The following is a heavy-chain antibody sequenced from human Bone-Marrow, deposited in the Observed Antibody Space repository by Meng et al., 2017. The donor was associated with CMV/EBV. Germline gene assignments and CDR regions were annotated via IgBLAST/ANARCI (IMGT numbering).Heavy chain of an antibody. CDR2: IYYSGST. Sequence: GSLRLSCTVSGGSISSSSYYWGWIRQPPGKGLEWIGSIYYSGSTYYNPSLKSRVTISVDTSKNQFSLKLSSVTAADTAVYYCARDLTVTGTILLRYGRRGGMDVWGQGTTVTGSS. CDR3: ARDLTVTGTILLRYGRRGGMDV. D-gene: IGHD4-17*01. J-gene: IGHJ6*02. V-gene: IGHV4-39*02. CDR1: GGSISSSSYY.